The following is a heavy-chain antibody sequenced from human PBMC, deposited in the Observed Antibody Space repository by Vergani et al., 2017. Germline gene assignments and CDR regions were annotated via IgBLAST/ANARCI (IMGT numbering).Heavy chain of an antibody. J-gene: IGHJ4*02. Sequence: QVQLVQSGAEVKKPGSSVKVSCKAFGGTFNSYTISWVRQAPGQGLEWMGRIIPILDISNYAQKFQGRVTITADESTSTAYMELSSLRSEDTAVYYCARNSGVGATTFDYWGQGTLVTVSS. CDR1: GGTFNSYT. V-gene: IGHV1-69*02. CDR3: ARNSGVGATTFDY. CDR2: IIPILDIS. D-gene: IGHD1-26*01.